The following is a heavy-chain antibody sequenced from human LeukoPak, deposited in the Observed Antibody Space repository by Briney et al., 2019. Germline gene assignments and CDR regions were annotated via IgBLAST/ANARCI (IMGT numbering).Heavy chain of an antibody. CDR2: IKQDGSEK. Sequence: GGSLRLSCAASGFTFSSYWMSWVRQAPGKGLEWVANIKQDGSEKYYVDSVKGRFTISRDNAKNSLYLQMNSLRAEDTAVYYCAKDTDDYAVQGLFDYWGQGTLVTVSS. D-gene: IGHD4-17*01. J-gene: IGHJ4*02. CDR1: GFTFSSYW. V-gene: IGHV3-7*03. CDR3: AKDTDDYAVQGLFDY.